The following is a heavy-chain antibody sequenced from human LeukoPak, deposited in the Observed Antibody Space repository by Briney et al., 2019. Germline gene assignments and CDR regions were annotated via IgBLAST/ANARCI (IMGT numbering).Heavy chain of an antibody. D-gene: IGHD3-10*01. J-gene: IGHJ5*02. Sequence: SVKVSRKASGGTFSSYAISWVRQAPGQGLEWMGGIIPIFGTANYAQKFQGRVTITADKSTSTAYMELSSLRSEDTAVYYCARLGYYGSGSYFSPFDPWGQGTLVTVSS. V-gene: IGHV1-69*06. CDR1: GGTFSSYA. CDR2: IIPIFGTA. CDR3: ARLGYYGSGSYFSPFDP.